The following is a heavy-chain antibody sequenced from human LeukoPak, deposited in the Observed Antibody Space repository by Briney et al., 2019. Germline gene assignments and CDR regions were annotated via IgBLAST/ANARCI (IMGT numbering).Heavy chain of an antibody. CDR1: GFRFTTYW. CDR3: ARLLNYDDLDY. D-gene: IGHD3-22*01. J-gene: IGHJ4*02. V-gene: IGHV5-51*01. Sequence: GEARQIYFQGPGFRFTTYWIGWVRPMPGKGLEWMGIIYPGDSDTRYSPSFQGQVTISADKSISTAYLQWSSVKASDTAMYSCARLLNYDDLDYWGQGTLVTVSS. CDR2: IYPGDSDT.